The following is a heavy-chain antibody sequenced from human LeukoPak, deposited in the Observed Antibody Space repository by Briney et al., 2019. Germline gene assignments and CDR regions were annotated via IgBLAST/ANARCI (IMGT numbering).Heavy chain of an antibody. CDR2: IIPIFGTA. CDR1: GGTFSSYA. V-gene: IGHV1-69*13. Sequence: GASVKVSCKASGGTFSSYAISWVRQAPGQGLEWMGGIIPIFGTANYAQKFQGRVTITADESTSTAYMELSSLRSEDTAVYYCAREGDHGLGHYFDYWGQGTLVTVSS. D-gene: IGHD3/OR15-3a*01. CDR3: AREGDHGLGHYFDY. J-gene: IGHJ4*02.